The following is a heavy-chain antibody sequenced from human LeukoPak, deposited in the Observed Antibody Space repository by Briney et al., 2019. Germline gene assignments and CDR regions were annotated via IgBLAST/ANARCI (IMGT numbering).Heavy chain of an antibody. V-gene: IGHV4-61*02. Sequence: SQTLSLTCTVSGGSISSGSYYWSWIRQPAGKGLEWIGRIYTSGSTNYNPSLKSRVTISVDTSSNQFSLKLSSVTAADTAVYYCAITYYDFWSGYYSNDYFDYWGQGTLVTVSS. J-gene: IGHJ4*02. CDR1: GGSISSGSYY. CDR2: IYTSGST. CDR3: AITYYDFWSGYYSNDYFDY. D-gene: IGHD3-3*01.